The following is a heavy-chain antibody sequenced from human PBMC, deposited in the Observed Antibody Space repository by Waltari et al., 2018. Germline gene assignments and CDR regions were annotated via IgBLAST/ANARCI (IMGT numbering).Heavy chain of an antibody. CDR1: GGSISSSSYY. J-gene: IGHJ6*02. D-gene: IGHD3-22*01. CDR2: IYYSGST. V-gene: IGHV4-39*07. Sequence: QLQLQESGPGLVKPSETLSLTCTVSGGSISSSSYYWGWIRQPPGKGLEGIGSIYYSGSTYYNPASKSRVTRSVDTSKNQFALKLSSVTAADTAVYYGARDPWDSSGYPYYYGMDVWGQGTTVTVSS. CDR3: ARDPWDSSGYPYYYGMDV.